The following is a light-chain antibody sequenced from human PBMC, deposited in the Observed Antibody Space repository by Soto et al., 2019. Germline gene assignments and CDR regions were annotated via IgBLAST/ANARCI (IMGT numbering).Light chain of an antibody. CDR3: SSYTTYDTVV. V-gene: IGLV1-40*01. CDR2: VNT. CDR1: SSNIGAGYD. J-gene: IGLJ2*01. Sequence: QSVLTQPPSVSGAPGQRVTISCTGSSSNIGAGYDVHWYQQLPGSAPKLLIYVNTNRPSGVPDRFSGSSSGASASLAITGLQAEDEADYYCSSYTTYDTVVFGGGTKLTVL.